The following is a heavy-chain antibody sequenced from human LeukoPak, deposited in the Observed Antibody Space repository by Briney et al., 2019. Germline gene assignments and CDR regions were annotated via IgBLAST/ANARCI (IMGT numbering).Heavy chain of an antibody. V-gene: IGHV3-23*01. CDR1: GFTFNSYA. CDR2: ISGTSGTA. J-gene: IGHJ5*02. D-gene: IGHD1-1*01. CDR3: ARVQPDNNDEYNWFDP. Sequence: PGGSLRLSCAASGFTFNSYAMTWVRHGAGRGLEWVSTISGTSGTASYADSVEGRLSISRDDSKNTVYLQMTSLRVEDTAVYFCARVQPDNNDEYNWFDPWGQGTQVTVSS.